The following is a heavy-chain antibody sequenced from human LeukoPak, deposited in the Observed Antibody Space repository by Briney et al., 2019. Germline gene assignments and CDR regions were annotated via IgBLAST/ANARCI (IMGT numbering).Heavy chain of an antibody. CDR1: GFTFSSYA. V-gene: IGHV3-21*01. D-gene: IGHD6-19*01. Sequence: GALRLSCAASGFTFSSYAMSWVRQAPGKGLEWVSSISSSSSYIYYADSVKGRFTISRDNAKNSLYLQMNSLRAEDTAVYYCARGGYDSKRYSSGWIIDYWGQGTLVTVSS. CDR3: ARGGYDSKRYSSGWIIDY. J-gene: IGHJ4*02. CDR2: ISSSSSYI.